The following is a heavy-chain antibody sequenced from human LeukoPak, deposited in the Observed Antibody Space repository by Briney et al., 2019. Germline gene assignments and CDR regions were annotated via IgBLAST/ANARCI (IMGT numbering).Heavy chain of an antibody. J-gene: IGHJ4*02. CDR3: AKDIRRGDNYGYDQFAY. D-gene: IGHD5-18*01. V-gene: IGHV1-2*02. CDR2: INPNSGGT. CDR1: GYTFTGYY. Sequence: VASVKVSCKASGYTFTGYYMHWVRQAPGQGLEWMGWINPNSGGTNYAQKFQGRVTMTRDTSISTAYMELSRLRPEDTALYYCAKDIRRGDNYGYDQFAYWGQGTLVTVSS.